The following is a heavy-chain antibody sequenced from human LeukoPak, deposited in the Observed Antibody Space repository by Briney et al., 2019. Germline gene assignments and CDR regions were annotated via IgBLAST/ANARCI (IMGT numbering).Heavy chain of an antibody. Sequence: GGSLRLSCAASGFTFSSYAMSWVRQAPGKGLEWVSAISGSGGSTYYADSVKGRFTTSRDNSKNTLYLQMNSLRAEDTAVYYCAKDYYDSSGVASDIWGQGTMVTVSS. V-gene: IGHV3-23*01. J-gene: IGHJ3*02. D-gene: IGHD3-22*01. CDR1: GFTFSSYA. CDR3: AKDYYDSSGVASDI. CDR2: ISGSGGST.